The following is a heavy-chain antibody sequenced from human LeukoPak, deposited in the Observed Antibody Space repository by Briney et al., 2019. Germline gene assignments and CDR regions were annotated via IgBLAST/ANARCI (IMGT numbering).Heavy chain of an antibody. D-gene: IGHD3-16*02. CDR3: ARDGRMITFGGVIAYDY. CDR1: GGSISSSSYY. Sequence: SETLSLTCTVSGGSISSSSYYWGWIRQPPGKGLEWIGSIYYSGSTYYNPSLKSRVTISVDTSKNQFSLKLSSVTAADTAVYYCARDGRMITFGGVIAYDYWGQGTLVTVSS. CDR2: IYYSGST. V-gene: IGHV4-39*07. J-gene: IGHJ4*02.